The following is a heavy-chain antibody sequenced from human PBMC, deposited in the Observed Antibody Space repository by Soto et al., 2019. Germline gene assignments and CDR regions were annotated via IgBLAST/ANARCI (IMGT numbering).Heavy chain of an antibody. Sequence: ASVQVPCKASGYTFTGYYMHWVRQAPGQGLEWLGWINPANGGTNYAQKFQGRVTMTRATAISTAYMELTSLKSDDTAVYYCAREYFWSGSTTGFDPWGHGTLVTVSS. CDR3: AREYFWSGSTTGFDP. CDR2: INPANGGT. D-gene: IGHD3-3*01. V-gene: IGHV1-2*02. CDR1: GYTFTGYY. J-gene: IGHJ5*02.